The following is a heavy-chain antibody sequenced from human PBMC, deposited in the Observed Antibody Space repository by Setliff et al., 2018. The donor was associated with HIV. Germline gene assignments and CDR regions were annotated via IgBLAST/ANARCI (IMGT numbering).Heavy chain of an antibody. Sequence: PGGSLRLSCAASGITFSSYGMQWVRQGPGKGLEWVAGISDDGSRKYYADSVKGRFTISRDNSKDKLYLQMDSLRVEDTAVYYCAREGARHYGSGRYHSWFDPWGQGTLVTVSS. CDR3: AREGARHYGSGRYHSWFDP. CDR1: GITFSSYG. J-gene: IGHJ5*02. V-gene: IGHV3-30*03. CDR2: ISDDGSRK. D-gene: IGHD3-10*01.